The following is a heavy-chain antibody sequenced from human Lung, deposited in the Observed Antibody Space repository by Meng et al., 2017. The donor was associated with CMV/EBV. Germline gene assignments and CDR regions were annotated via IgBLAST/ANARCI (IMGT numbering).Heavy chain of an antibody. CDR3: ARGFSQYSTQNFFDP. D-gene: IGHD6-13*01. Sequence: GGSXRLXXAASGFTFSSYGMTWVRQAPGKGLEWVSSVSGSGSSTYYASSLRGRLTISRDNSKNTLFLQINSLTIADTAVYYCARGFSQYSTQNFFDPWAQGTXVTVAS. V-gene: IGHV3-23*01. J-gene: IGHJ5*02. CDR1: GFTFSSYG. CDR2: VSGSGSST.